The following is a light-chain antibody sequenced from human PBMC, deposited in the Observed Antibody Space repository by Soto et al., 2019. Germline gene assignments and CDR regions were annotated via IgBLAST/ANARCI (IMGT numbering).Light chain of an antibody. V-gene: IGLV2-11*01. CDR2: AVS. Sequence: QSVLTQPRSVSGSPGQSVTISCTGTSSDVGGYNCVSWYQQHPGKAPKLMIYAVSKRPSGVPDRFSGSKSGNTASLTISGLQADDEADYYCCSWADSYTSYVFGTGTKLTVL. CDR1: SSDVGGYNC. CDR3: CSWADSYTSYV. J-gene: IGLJ1*01.